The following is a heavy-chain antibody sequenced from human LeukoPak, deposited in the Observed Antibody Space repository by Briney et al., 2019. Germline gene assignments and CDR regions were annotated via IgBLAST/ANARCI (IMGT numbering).Heavy chain of an antibody. CDR2: IYYSGST. D-gene: IGHD3-9*01. V-gene: IGHV4-39*01. Sequence: SETLSLTCTVSGGSINSSSYYWGWIRQPPGTGLEWIGSIYYSGSTYYNPSLKSRVTISVDTSKNQFSLKLSSVTAADTAVYYCARVNYDILTGYSRVRMDVWGQGTTVTVSS. CDR3: ARVNYDILTGYSRVRMDV. J-gene: IGHJ6*02. CDR1: GGSINSSSYY.